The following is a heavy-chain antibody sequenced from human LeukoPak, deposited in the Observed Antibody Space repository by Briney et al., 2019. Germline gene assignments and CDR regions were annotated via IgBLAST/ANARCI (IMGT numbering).Heavy chain of an antibody. CDR2: ISYDGSNK. J-gene: IGHJ4*02. V-gene: IGHV3-30*04. D-gene: IGHD6-19*01. CDR3: ARDLAGSGYYFDY. Sequence: GGSLRLSCAASGFTFSSYAMHWVRQAPGQGLEGVAVISYDGSNKYYADSVKGRFTISRDNSKNTLYLQMNSLRAEDTAVYYCARDLAGSGYYFDYWGQGTLVTVSS. CDR1: GFTFSSYA.